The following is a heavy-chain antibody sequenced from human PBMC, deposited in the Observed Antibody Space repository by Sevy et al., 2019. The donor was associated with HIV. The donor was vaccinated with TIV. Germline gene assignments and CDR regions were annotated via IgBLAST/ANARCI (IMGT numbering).Heavy chain of an antibody. J-gene: IGHJ4*02. V-gene: IGHV3-49*04. CDR3: TRGKGAQAIFDY. CDR2: LKGNDYGGKE. Sequence: GGSLRLSCTASGFTFADYCMSWVRQAPGKGLEWVAFLKGNDYGGKEDHAASVKGRFTTTRDDSQSIAYLQMNDLNTADTGVYYCTRGKGAQAIFDYWGQGALVTVSS. CDR1: GFTFADYC. D-gene: IGHD3-16*01.